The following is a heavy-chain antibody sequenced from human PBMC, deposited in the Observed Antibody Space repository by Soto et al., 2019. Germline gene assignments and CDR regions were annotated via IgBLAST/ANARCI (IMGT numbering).Heavy chain of an antibody. V-gene: IGHV4-59*01. D-gene: IGHD3-22*01. J-gene: IGHJ4*02. Sequence: PSETLSLTCTVSGGSISSYYWSWIRQPPGKGLEWIGYIYYSGSTNYNPSLKSRVTISVDTSKNQFSLKLSSVTAADTAVYFCARIIYYYDSSGYSEYYFDYWGQGTLVSVSS. CDR2: IYYSGST. CDR3: ARIIYYYDSSGYSEYYFDY. CDR1: GGSISSYY.